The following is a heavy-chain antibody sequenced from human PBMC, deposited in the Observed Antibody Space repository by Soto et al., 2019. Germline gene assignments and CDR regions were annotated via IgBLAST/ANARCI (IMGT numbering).Heavy chain of an antibody. D-gene: IGHD6-13*01. CDR2: IYYSGST. CDR3: ARVSGAAGTAYYFDY. J-gene: IGHJ4*02. V-gene: IGHV4-31*03. CDR1: GGSISSGGYY. Sequence: KPSETLSLTCTVSGGSISSGGYYWSWIRQHPGKGLEWIGYIYYSGSTYYNPSLKSRVTISVDTSKNQFSLKLSSVTAADTAVYYCARVSGAAGTAYYFDYWGQGTLVTVSS.